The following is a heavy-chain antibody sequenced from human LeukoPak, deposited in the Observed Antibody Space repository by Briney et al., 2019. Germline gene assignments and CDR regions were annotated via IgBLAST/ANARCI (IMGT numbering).Heavy chain of an antibody. CDR1: GYTFTSYG. CDR2: ISAYNGNT. Sequence: ASVKVSCKASGYTFTSYGISWVRQAPGQGLEWMGWISAYNGNTNYAQKLQGRVTMTTDTSTSTAYMELRSLRSDDTAVYYCARDLITMVRGVIPYYYGMDVWGQGTTITVSS. J-gene: IGHJ6*02. D-gene: IGHD3-10*01. CDR3: ARDLITMVRGVIPYYYGMDV. V-gene: IGHV1-18*01.